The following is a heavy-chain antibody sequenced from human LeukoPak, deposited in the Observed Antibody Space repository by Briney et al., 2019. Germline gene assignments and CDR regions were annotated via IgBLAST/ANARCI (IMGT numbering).Heavy chain of an antibody. CDR2: INPNSGGT. CDR1: GYTFTGYY. D-gene: IGHD3-16*01. CDR3: ARVGGQSYYYGIDV. V-gene: IGHV1-2*02. J-gene: IGHJ6*02. Sequence: ASVKVSCTASGYTFTGYYMHWVRQAPGQGLEWMGWINPNSGGTNYAQKFQGRVTMTRDTSISTAYMELSRMRSDDTAVYYCARVGGQSYYYGIDVWGQGTTVTVSS.